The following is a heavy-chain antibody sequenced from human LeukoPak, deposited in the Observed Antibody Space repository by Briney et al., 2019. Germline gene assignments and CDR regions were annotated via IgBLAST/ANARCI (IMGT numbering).Heavy chain of an antibody. CDR2: ISGSSSYI. Sequence: GGSLRLSCAASGFTLSSYSLNWVRQAPGKGLEWVSSISGSSSYIYYADSLKGRFTISRDNTKNSLYLQMNSLRREDTAVYYCARGVYSFGFKWDYFDYWGQGPLVTVSS. CDR3: ARGVYSFGFKWDYFDY. D-gene: IGHD5-18*01. V-gene: IGHV3-21*01. J-gene: IGHJ4*02. CDR1: GFTLSSYS.